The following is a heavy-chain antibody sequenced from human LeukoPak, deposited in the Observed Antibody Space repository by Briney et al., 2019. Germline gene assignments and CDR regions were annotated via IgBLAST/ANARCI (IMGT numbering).Heavy chain of an antibody. CDR3: ARGSYFYGSGSFMGSDY. Sequence: ASVKVSCKASGYTFTSYAMHWVRQAPGQRLEWMGWINAGNGNTKYSQKFQGRVTITRDTSASTAYMELSSLRSEDTAVYYCARGSYFYGSGSFMGSDYWGQGTLVTVSS. V-gene: IGHV1-3*01. J-gene: IGHJ4*02. CDR2: INAGNGNT. CDR1: GYTFTSYA. D-gene: IGHD3-10*01.